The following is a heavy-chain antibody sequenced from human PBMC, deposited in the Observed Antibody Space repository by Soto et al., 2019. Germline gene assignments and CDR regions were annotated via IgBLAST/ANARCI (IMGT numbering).Heavy chain of an antibody. D-gene: IGHD6-19*01. CDR2: INPNSGGT. J-gene: IGHJ4*02. V-gene: IGHV1-2*02. Sequence: QVQLVQSGAEVKKPGASVKVSCKASGYTFTGYYMHWVRQAPGQGLEWMGWINPNSGGTNYAQKFQGRVTMTRDTSISTAYMELSRLRSDDTAVYYCARELILSYLRILKVAGMGYPFDYWGQGTLVTVSS. CDR1: GYTFTGYY. CDR3: ARELILSYLRILKVAGMGYPFDY.